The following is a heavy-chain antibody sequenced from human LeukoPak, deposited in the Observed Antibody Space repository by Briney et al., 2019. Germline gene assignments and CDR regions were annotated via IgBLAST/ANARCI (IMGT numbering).Heavy chain of an antibody. J-gene: IGHJ3*02. D-gene: IGHD1-1*01. V-gene: IGHV3-21*01. Sequence: GGSLRLSCAASGFTFSSYSMNWVRQAPGKGLEWVSSISSSSSYIYYADSVKGRFTISRDNAKNSLYLQMNSLRAEDTAVYYCARDLGTLTTDDAFDIWGQGTMVTVSS. CDR3: ARDLGTLTTDDAFDI. CDR2: ISSSSSYI. CDR1: GFTFSSYS.